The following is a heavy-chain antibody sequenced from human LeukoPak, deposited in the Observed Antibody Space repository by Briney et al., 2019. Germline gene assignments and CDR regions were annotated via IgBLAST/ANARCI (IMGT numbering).Heavy chain of an antibody. D-gene: IGHD1-1*01. CDR1: GFTVSSNY. CDR3: AREARWKIDY. CDR2: IYSGGST. Sequence: GGSLRLSCAASGFTVSSNYMSWVRQAPGKGLEWVSVIYSGGSTYYADSVKGRFTISRDNSKNTLYLQMNSLRAEDTAVYYCAREARWKIDYWGQGTLITVSS. J-gene: IGHJ4*02. V-gene: IGHV3-66*02.